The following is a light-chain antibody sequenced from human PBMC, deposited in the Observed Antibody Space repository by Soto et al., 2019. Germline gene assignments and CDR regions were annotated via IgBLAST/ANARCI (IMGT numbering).Light chain of an antibody. J-gene: IGLJ1*01. V-gene: IGLV1-40*01. CDR2: RNS. CDR1: SSNIGAGND. Sequence: QSVLTQPPSVSGAPGQRITISCTGSSSNIGAGNDVHWYQQLPGAAPKLLIYRNSNRPSGVPDRFSGSKSGTSASLAITGLQAEDEAEYYCSSYTNINTRACVFGTGTKLTVL. CDR3: SSYTNINTRACV.